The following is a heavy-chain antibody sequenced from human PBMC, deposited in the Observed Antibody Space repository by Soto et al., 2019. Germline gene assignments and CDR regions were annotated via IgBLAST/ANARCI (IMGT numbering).Heavy chain of an antibody. J-gene: IGHJ4*02. CDR3: ARRYALGTYEQDFDY. CDR1: GGTFSSYT. D-gene: IGHD7-27*01. CDR2: IIPILGIA. Sequence: QVQLVQSGAEVKKPGSSVKVSCKASGGTFSSYTIIWVRQAPGQGLEWRGRIIPILGIANYAQKFQGRVTITADKSTSTAYMELSSLRSEDTAVYYCARRYALGTYEQDFDYWGQGTLVTVSS. V-gene: IGHV1-69*02.